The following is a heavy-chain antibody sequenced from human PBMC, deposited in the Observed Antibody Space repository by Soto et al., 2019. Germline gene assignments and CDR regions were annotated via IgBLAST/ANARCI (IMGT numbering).Heavy chain of an antibody. J-gene: IGHJ3*01. Sequence: GGSLRLSCAASGFTFSTYGMSWVRQAPGKGLEWVSGIGRSGSAYYADSVKGQFTISRDNSKNNLYLQMNSLRAEDTAVYYCAKVAPDYDFFDVWGQGTMVTVSS. CDR1: GFTFSTYG. CDR2: IGRSGSA. V-gene: IGHV3-23*01. CDR3: AKVAPDYDFFDV. D-gene: IGHD3-3*01.